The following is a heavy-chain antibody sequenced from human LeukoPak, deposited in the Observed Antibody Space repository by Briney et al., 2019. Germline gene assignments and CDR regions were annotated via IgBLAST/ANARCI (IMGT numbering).Heavy chain of an antibody. V-gene: IGHV1-18*01. CDR1: GYTFTSYG. CDR3: ARSTAILYYYHMDV. CDR2: ISAYNGNT. J-gene: IGHJ6*03. D-gene: IGHD2-21*02. Sequence: ASVRVSCKAPGYTFTSYGISWVRQAPGQGLEWMGWISAYNGNTNYAQKLQGRVTMTTDTSTSTAYMELRSLRSDDTAVYYCARSTAILYYYHMDVWGKGTTVTVSS.